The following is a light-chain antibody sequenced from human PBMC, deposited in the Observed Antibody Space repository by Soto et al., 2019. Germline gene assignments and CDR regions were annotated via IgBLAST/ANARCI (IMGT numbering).Light chain of an antibody. V-gene: IGKV1-5*03. CDR2: KAS. CDR1: QSISNW. CDR3: QQYNSS. J-gene: IGKJ2*01. Sequence: DIQVNPSSATLSASVRDRVPITCRASQSISNWLAWYQQKPGKAPKLLIYKASSLESGVPSRFSGSGSGTEFTLTISSLQPDDFAMYYCQQYNSSFGQGTKVDIK.